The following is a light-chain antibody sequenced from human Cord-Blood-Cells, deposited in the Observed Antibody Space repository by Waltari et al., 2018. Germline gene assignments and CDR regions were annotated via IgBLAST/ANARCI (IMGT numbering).Light chain of an antibody. J-gene: IGLJ3*02. CDR1: SSDVGGYNY. CDR2: DVS. Sequence: QSALTQPASVSGSPGQSITISCTGTSSDVGGYNYVSWYQQHPGKAPKLIIYDVSNRPPAVSNRCSGPRAGNTASLTISGLQAEDEADYYCSSYTSSSTLLVFGGGTKLTVL. V-gene: IGLV2-14*01. CDR3: SSYTSSSTLLV.